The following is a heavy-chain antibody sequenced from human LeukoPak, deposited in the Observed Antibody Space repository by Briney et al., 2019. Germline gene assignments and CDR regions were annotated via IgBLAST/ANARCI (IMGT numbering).Heavy chain of an antibody. V-gene: IGHV4-34*01. CDR3: AGSYYNVFDY. CDR2: INHSGST. J-gene: IGHJ4*02. Sequence: SETLSLTCAVYGGSFSGYNWSWIRQPPGKGLEWIGEINHSGSTNYNPSLKSRVTISVDTSKNQFSLKMSSVTAADTAVYYCAGSYYNVFDYWGQGTLVTVSS. CDR1: GGSFSGYN. D-gene: IGHD3-10*01.